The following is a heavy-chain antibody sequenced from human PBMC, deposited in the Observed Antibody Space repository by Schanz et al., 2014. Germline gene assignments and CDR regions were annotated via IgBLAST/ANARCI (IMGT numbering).Heavy chain of an antibody. CDR2: TSSDGSLK. V-gene: IGHV3-30*04. CDR1: GFTFSSYA. D-gene: IGHD5-12*01. CDR3: ARGGRVGYPGRAFDI. J-gene: IGHJ3*02. Sequence: QVQLVESGGGVVQPGRSLRLSCAASGFTFSSYAVHWVRQAPDKGLVWVAVTSSDGSLKYYADSVKGRFTISRDNSRDTVYLQMNSLRGEDTAVYYCARGGRVGYPGRAFDIGGQGTMVTASS.